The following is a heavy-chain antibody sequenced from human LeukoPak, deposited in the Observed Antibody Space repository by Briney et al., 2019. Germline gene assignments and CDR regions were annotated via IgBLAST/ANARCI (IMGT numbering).Heavy chain of an antibody. Sequence: KSSETLSLXCTVSGGSISSYYWSWIRLPAGKGLEWIGRIYTSGSTNYNPSLKSRVTMSVDTSKNQFSLKLSSVTAADTAVYYCARDSPYCGGDCYSEYWGQGTLVTVPS. CDR3: ARDSPYCGGDCYSEY. D-gene: IGHD2-21*02. CDR2: IYTSGST. J-gene: IGHJ4*02. CDR1: GGSISSYY. V-gene: IGHV4-4*07.